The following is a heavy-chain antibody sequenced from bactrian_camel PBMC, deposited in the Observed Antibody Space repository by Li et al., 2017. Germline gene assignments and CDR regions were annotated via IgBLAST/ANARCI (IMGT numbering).Heavy chain of an antibody. V-gene: IGHV3S1*01. J-gene: IGHJ4*01. CDR1: GFTLSSYR. Sequence: HVQLVESGGGLVQPGGSLRLSCAASGFTLSSYRTYWVRQAPGKGLEWVSSINSGGDTTYYADSVKGRFTISRDNARNTVYLQMNSLKSEDTALYYCATADRGGISSRYNYWGQGTQVTVS. D-gene: IGHD3*01. CDR2: INSGGDTT. CDR3: ATADRGGISSRYNY.